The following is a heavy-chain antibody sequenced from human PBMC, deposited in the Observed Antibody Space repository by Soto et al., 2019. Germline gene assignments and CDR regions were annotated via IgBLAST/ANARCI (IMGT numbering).Heavy chain of an antibody. J-gene: IGHJ6*02. CDR1: GFTFADFA. D-gene: IGHD4-17*01. Sequence: GGSLRPSCAASGFTFADFAMCWVRQVPGKGLEWISLVNWDGDTTFYADSVKGRFIISRDNSKNSVYLQMNSLRSEDSAMYYCAKGATVTTHYQYYGMDVWGQGTTVTVSS. CDR3: AKGATVTTHYQYYGMDV. V-gene: IGHV3-43D*04. CDR2: VNWDGDTT.